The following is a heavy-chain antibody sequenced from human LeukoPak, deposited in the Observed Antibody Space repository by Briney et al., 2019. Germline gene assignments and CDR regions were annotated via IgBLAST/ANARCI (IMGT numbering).Heavy chain of an antibody. V-gene: IGHV4-4*02. Sequence: SETLSLTCVISGDSINNNKWWSWVRQPPGKGLEWIGDVYYSGSTNYNPSLKSRVTMSVDKSKNQFFMKLNSVTAADTAVYYCTREEPEYNSGWSMDVWGQGTTVTVSS. J-gene: IGHJ6*02. CDR3: TREEPEYNSGWSMDV. CDR1: GDSINNNKW. D-gene: IGHD6-19*01. CDR2: VYYSGST.